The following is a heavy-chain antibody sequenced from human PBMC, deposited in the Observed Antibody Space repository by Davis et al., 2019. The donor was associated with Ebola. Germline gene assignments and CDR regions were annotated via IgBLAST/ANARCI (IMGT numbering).Heavy chain of an antibody. D-gene: IGHD1-26*01. Sequence: MPSETPSPPPGVSCGSISPFSRTWVPQPPGKGLEWIGYIYSSGTTRYNPPLKSRVTISIDTSKNQFSLKLNSVTAADTAVYYCARGGRGFDYWGRGTLVTVSS. CDR1: CGSISPFS. CDR3: ARGGRGFDY. J-gene: IGHJ4*02. CDR2: IYSSGTT. V-gene: IGHV4-59*01.